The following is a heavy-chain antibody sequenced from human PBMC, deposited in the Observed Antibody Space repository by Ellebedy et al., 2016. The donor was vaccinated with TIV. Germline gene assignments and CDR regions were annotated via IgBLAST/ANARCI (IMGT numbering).Heavy chain of an antibody. CDR2: ISENSGTTT. V-gene: IGHV3-23*01. CDR1: GFSFSSYG. D-gene: IGHD4-11*01. CDR3: AKDLQDEDAFDV. J-gene: IGHJ3*01. Sequence: GGSLRLXXAASGFSFSSYGFNWVRQAPGQGLEFLAHISENSGTTTHYADSVKGRFTISRDNSNNTLYLQMDRLRVEDTALYYCAKDLQDEDAFDVWGRGTVVTVSS.